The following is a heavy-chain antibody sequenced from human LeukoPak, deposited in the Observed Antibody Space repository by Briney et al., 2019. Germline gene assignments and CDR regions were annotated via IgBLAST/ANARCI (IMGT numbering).Heavy chain of an antibody. CDR2: INPSGGST. CDR1: GYTFTGYY. J-gene: IGHJ4*02. CDR3: ARDRGVLTVSGVDF. Sequence: ASVKVSCKASGYTFTGYYMHWVRQAPGQGLEWMGIINPSGGSTSYAQKFQGRVTMTRDTSTSTVYMELRSLRSEDTALYYCARDRGVLTVSGVDFWGQGTLVTVSS. D-gene: IGHD3-3*01. V-gene: IGHV1-46*01.